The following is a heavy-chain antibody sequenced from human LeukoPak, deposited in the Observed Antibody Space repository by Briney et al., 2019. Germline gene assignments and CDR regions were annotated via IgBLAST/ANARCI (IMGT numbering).Heavy chain of an antibody. CDR1: GFTFSSYS. J-gene: IGHJ4*02. Sequence: GGSLRLSCAASGFTFSSYSMNWVRQAPGKGLEWVANIKQDGSEKYYVDSVKGRFTISRDNAKNSLYLQMNSLRAEDTAVYYCTRGRFLEWLSYYYFDYWGQGTLVTVSS. D-gene: IGHD3-3*01. CDR3: TRGRFLEWLSYYYFDY. V-gene: IGHV3-7*01. CDR2: IKQDGSEK.